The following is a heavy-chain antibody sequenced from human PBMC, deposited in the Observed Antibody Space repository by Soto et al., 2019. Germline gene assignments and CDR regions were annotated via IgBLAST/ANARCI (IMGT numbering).Heavy chain of an antibody. Sequence: QVQLVQSGAEVKKPGSSVKVSCKTSGGTFSSDAINWVRQAPGQGLEWMGGIIPMFDPPNYTQKFQGRVTITEEESTSTVYMKQGSLRSEDTAIYQWAIGNTNRRCGDFDHWCLGSLVTDSS. V-gene: IGHV1-69*01. D-gene: IGHD2-21*01. CDR1: GGTFSSDA. J-gene: IGHJ4*02. CDR3: AIGNTNRRCGDFDH. CDR2: IIPMFDPP.